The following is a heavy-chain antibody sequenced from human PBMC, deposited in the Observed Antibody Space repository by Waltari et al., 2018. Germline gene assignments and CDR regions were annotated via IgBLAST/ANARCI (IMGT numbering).Heavy chain of an antibody. D-gene: IGHD6-19*01. CDR2: VSYDGES. CDR1: GASLPTGGFY. V-gene: IGHV4-31*03. Sequence: QVHLQESAPGLVKPSETLSLTCTVAGASLPTGGFYWGWVRQRRGKVLEWIGYVSYDGESFYSPSLTSRSVISLDKTKNQFSLNLGSVTAADTATYFCVRATAGAASPFDYWGKGTLVTVSS. J-gene: IGHJ4*02. CDR3: VRATAGAASPFDY.